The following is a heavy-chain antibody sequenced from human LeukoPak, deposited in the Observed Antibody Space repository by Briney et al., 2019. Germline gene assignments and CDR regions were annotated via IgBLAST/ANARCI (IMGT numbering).Heavy chain of an antibody. CDR3: ARARCSGDSCYTGYY. V-gene: IGHV4-34*01. D-gene: IGHD2-15*01. CDR2: INHSGST. J-gene: IGHJ4*02. Sequence: SETLSLTCAVSGGSFNYYYWNWIRQPPGRGREWIGDINHSGSTNYNPSLKSRVTMSVDTSKNQISLKMSSVTAADTAVYFCARARCSGDSCYTGYYWGQGTLVTVSS. CDR1: GGSFNYYY.